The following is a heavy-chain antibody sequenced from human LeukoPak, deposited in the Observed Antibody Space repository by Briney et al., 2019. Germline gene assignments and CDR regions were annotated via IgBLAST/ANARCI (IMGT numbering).Heavy chain of an antibody. Sequence: SSVTVSCKASVGTFSSYAISWVRQAPGQGLEWMGGIIPIFGTANYAQKFQGRVTITTDESTSTAYMELSSLRSEDTAVYYCANADYDFWSGYLGWFDPWGQGTLVTVSS. CDR1: VGTFSSYA. CDR3: ANADYDFWSGYLGWFDP. J-gene: IGHJ5*02. CDR2: IIPIFGTA. V-gene: IGHV1-69*05. D-gene: IGHD3-3*01.